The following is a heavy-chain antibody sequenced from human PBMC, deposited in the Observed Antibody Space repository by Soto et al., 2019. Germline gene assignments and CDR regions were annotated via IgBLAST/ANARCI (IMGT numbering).Heavy chain of an antibody. J-gene: IGHJ3*01. Sequence: SGPTLVNPTQTLTLTCTFSWFSLSTRGVGVGWIRQPPGKALEWLALIFRDDDKRYSPSLKSRLTITGDTSKNQVVLTMTNMDPMDTATYYCAHLYDNIYVFDLWGQGTMVTVSS. V-gene: IGHV2-5*02. CDR3: AHLYDNIYVFDL. CDR2: IFRDDDK. D-gene: IGHD3-9*01. CDR1: WFSLSTRGVG.